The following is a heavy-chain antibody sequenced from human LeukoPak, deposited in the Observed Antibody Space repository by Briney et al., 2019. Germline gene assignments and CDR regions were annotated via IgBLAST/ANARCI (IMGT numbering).Heavy chain of an antibody. CDR1: GFTFNNFA. V-gene: IGHV3-23*01. CDR2: ISGSGGST. CDR3: ARDKWFGETDY. D-gene: IGHD3-10*01. Sequence: GGSLRLSCAASGFTFNNFAMSWVRQAPGKGLEWVSAISGSGGSTYYADSVKGRFTISRDNAKNSLYLQMNSLRAEDTAVYYCARDKWFGETDYWGQGTLVTVSS. J-gene: IGHJ4*02.